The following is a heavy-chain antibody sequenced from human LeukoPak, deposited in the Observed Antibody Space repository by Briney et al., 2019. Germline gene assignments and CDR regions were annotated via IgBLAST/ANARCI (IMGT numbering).Heavy chain of an antibody. J-gene: IGHJ3*02. CDR2: ISSSGSTI. D-gene: IGHD5-18*01. CDR3: ARARGYSYGHDAFDI. V-gene: IGHV3-11*01. CDR1: GFTLSDYY. Sequence: GGPLRLSCAASGFTLSDYYMSWIRQAPGKGLEWVSYISSSGSTIYYADSVKGRFTISRDNAKNSLYLQMNSLRAEDTAVYYCARARGYSYGHDAFDIWGQGTMVTVSS.